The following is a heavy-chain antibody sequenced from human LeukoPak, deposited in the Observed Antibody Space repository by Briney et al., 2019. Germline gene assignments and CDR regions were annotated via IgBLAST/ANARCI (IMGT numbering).Heavy chain of an antibody. CDR1: GFTFSSYG. V-gene: IGHV3-33*06. J-gene: IGHJ4*02. D-gene: IGHD3-3*01. Sequence: PGGXLRLSCAASGFTFSSYGMHWVRQAPGKGLEGVAVIWYDGSNKYYADSVKGRFTISRDNSKNTLYLQMNSLRAEDTAVYYCAKDRSGYADYWGQGTLVTVSS. CDR3: AKDRSGYADY. CDR2: IWYDGSNK.